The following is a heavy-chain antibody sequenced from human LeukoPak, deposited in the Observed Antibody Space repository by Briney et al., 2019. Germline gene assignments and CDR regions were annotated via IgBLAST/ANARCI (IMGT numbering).Heavy chain of an antibody. V-gene: IGHV7-4-1*02. CDR2: INTNTGNP. J-gene: IGHJ4*02. CDR3: AYDSSGWYNYFDY. D-gene: IGHD6-19*01. Sequence: ASVKVSCEASGYTFTSYAMNWVRQAPGQGLEWVGWINTNTGNPTYAQGFTGRFVFSLDTSVSTAYLQISSLKAEDTAVYYCAYDSSGWYNYFDYWGQGTLVTVSS. CDR1: GYTFTSYA.